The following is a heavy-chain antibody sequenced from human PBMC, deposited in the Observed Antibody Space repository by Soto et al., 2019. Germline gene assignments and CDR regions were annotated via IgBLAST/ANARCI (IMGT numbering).Heavy chain of an antibody. CDR2: IFPGDSDT. CDR3: ARQAAGYVDI. Sequence: GESLKISCHGSGYKFTISCIGWVRQMPGKGLEWMGNIFPGDSDTRYSPSFQGQVTISADKSISTAYLQWSTLKASDTAMYYCARQAAGYVDIWGQGTMVTVSS. J-gene: IGHJ3*02. V-gene: IGHV5-51*01. CDR1: GYKFTISC. D-gene: IGHD5-12*01.